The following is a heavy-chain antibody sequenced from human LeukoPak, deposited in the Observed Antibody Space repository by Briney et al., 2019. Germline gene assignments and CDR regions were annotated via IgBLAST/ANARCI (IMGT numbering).Heavy chain of an antibody. CDR2: IYYSGST. J-gene: IGHJ5*02. CDR1: VGSLSSSSYY. CDR3: ASQPDIVVVPAAMNEEGYIPQWLRGPSWFDP. Sequence: SETLSLTCTVSVGSLSSSSYYWGWIRQPPGKGLEWIGSIYYSGSTYYNPSLKSRVTISVDTSKNQFSLKLSSVTAADTAVYYCASQPDIVVVPAAMNEEGYIPQWLRGPSWFDPWGQGTLVTVSS. V-gene: IGHV4-39*01. D-gene: IGHD2-2*01.